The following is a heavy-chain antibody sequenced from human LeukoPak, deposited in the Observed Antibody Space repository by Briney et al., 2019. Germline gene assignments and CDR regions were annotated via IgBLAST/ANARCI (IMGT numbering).Heavy chain of an antibody. Sequence: TTSETLSLTCTVSGGSISSGSYYWSWIRQPAGKGLEWIGRIYTSGSTNYNPSLKSRVTISVDTSKNQFSLKLSSVTAADTAVYYCARDAYNWNDGNGFYIWGQGTMVTVSS. D-gene: IGHD1-1*01. V-gene: IGHV4-61*02. CDR2: IYTSGST. J-gene: IGHJ3*02. CDR3: ARDAYNWNDGNGFYI. CDR1: GGSISSGSYY.